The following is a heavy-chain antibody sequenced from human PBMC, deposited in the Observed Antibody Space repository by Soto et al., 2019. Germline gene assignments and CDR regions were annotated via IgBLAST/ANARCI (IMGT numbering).Heavy chain of an antibody. Sequence: SETLSLTCTVSGGSISRIGYYWGWVRQPPGKGLEWIGSIYYNGVAHYSPSLETRLTISVDTSKNHFSLELNSVTAADAAIYYCARQYGYNYGHIEHWGQGTVVTVSS. CDR2: IYYNGVA. D-gene: IGHD5-18*01. J-gene: IGHJ4*02. V-gene: IGHV4-39*01. CDR1: GGSISRIGYY. CDR3: ARQYGYNYGHIEH.